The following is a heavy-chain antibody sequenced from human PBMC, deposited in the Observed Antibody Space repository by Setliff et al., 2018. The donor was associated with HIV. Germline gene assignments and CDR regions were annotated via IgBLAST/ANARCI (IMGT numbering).Heavy chain of an antibody. D-gene: IGHD3-10*01. Sequence: SETLSLTCTGSGGSISSHYWSWIRQPPGKGLEWIGYIYYSGSTNYNPSLKSQVTISVDTSKNQFSQKLSSVTSADTAVYYCARGGIGDYYYYYMDVWGKGTTVTVSS. J-gene: IGHJ6*03. CDR2: IYYSGST. CDR3: ARGGIGDYYYYYMDV. V-gene: IGHV4-59*11. CDR1: GGSISSHY.